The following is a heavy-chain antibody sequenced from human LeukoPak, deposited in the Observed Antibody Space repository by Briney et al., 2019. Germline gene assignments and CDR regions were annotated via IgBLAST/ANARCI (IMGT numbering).Heavy chain of an antibody. Sequence: GSLRISCAASGFTFSSYAVSWVRQAPGKGLEWVSAISGSGGSTYYADSVKGRFTISRDNSKNTLYLQMNSLRAEDTAVYYCTQESRNYGSGYWGQGTLVTVSS. D-gene: IGHD3-10*01. V-gene: IGHV3-23*01. CDR2: ISGSGGST. CDR3: TQESRNYGSGY. J-gene: IGHJ4*02. CDR1: GFTFSSYA.